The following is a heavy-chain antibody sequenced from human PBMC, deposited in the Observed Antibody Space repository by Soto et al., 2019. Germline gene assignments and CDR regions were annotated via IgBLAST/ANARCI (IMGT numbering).Heavy chain of an antibody. CDR2: IYYSGST. CDR3: ARDGVSDYYGSGPLYYYYGMDV. CDR1: GGSISSYY. V-gene: IGHV4-59*01. J-gene: IGHJ6*02. Sequence: SETLSLTCTVSGGSISSYYWSWIRQPPGKGLEWIGYIYYSGSTNYNPSLKSRVTISVDTSKNQFSLKLSSVTAADTAVYYCARDGVSDYYGSGPLYYYYGMDVWGQGTTVTVSS. D-gene: IGHD3-10*01.